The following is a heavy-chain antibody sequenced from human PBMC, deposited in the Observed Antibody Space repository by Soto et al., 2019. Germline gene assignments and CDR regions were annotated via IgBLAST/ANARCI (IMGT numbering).Heavy chain of an antibody. Sequence: SETLSLTCAVYGGSFSGYYWSWIRQPPGKGLEWIGEINHSGSTNYNPSLKSRVTISVDTSKNQFSLKLSSVTAADTAVYYCARRQVVAATDYYMDVWGKGTTVTVSS. V-gene: IGHV4-34*01. J-gene: IGHJ6*03. CDR3: ARRQVVAATDYYMDV. D-gene: IGHD2-15*01. CDR1: GGSFSGYY. CDR2: INHSGST.